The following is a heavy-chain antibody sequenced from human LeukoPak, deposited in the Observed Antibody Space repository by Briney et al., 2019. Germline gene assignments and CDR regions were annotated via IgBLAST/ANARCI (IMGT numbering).Heavy chain of an antibody. CDR2: IGGSGGST. Sequence: GGSLRLSCAASGFTLSSFAMSWVRQAPGKGLEWVSSIGGSGGSTYYADSVKGRFTISRDNSKNTLYLQMNSLRAEDTAVYYCAKVETAAAATLRGFDYWGQGTLVTVSS. V-gene: IGHV3-23*01. D-gene: IGHD6-13*01. CDR3: AKVETAAAATLRGFDY. CDR1: GFTLSSFA. J-gene: IGHJ4*02.